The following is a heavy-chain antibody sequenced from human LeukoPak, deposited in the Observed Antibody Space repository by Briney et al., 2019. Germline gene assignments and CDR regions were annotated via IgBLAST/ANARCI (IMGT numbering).Heavy chain of an antibody. J-gene: IGHJ4*02. D-gene: IGHD1-26*01. CDR3: ARRSPTWGWERPYFDY. CDR2: MSHVGST. Sequence: PSETLSLTCSVSGGSLSSDIYFWGWIRQPPGKGLEWIGSMSHVGSTYYNPSLQSRVTISVDKSKNQFSLKLSSVTAADTAVYYCARRSPTWGWERPYFDYWGQGTLVTVSS. CDR1: GGSLSSDIYF. V-gene: IGHV4-39*07.